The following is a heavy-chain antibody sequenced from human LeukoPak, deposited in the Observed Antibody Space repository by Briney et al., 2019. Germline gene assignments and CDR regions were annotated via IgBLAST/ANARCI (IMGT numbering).Heavy chain of an antibody. CDR1: GGSISSYY. V-gene: IGHV4-34*01. Sequence: SETLSLTCTVSGGSISSYYWSWIRQPPGKGLEWIGEINHSGSTNYNPSLKSRVTISVDTSKNQFSLKLSSVTAADTAVYYCARGKTIFGVARDWFDPWGQGTLVTVSS. D-gene: IGHD3-3*01. CDR3: ARGKTIFGVARDWFDP. CDR2: INHSGST. J-gene: IGHJ5*02.